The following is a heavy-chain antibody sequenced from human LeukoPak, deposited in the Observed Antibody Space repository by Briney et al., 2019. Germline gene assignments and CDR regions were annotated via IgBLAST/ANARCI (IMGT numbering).Heavy chain of an antibody. Sequence: SVKVSCKASGGTFSSYAISWVRQAPGQGLEWMGGIIPIFGTANYAQKFQGRVTITADKSTSTAYMELSSLRSEDTAVYYCARCGYSYGPNDYWGQGTLVTVSS. V-gene: IGHV1-69*06. CDR3: ARCGYSYGPNDY. CDR1: GGTFSSYA. CDR2: IIPIFGTA. J-gene: IGHJ4*02. D-gene: IGHD5-18*01.